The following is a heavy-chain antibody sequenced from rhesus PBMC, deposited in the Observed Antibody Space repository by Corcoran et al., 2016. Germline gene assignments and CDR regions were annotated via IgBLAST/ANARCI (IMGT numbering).Heavy chain of an antibody. V-gene: IGHV4-169*02. D-gene: IGHD5-42*01. J-gene: IGHJ4*01. CDR2: IYGSGSST. CDR1: GGSISSSY. CDR3: ARDRGYSGYGY. Sequence: QLQLQESGPGLVKPSETLSVTCAVSGGSISSSYWSWIRQAPGKGLEWIGYIYGSGSSTNYNPSLKSRVTLSVDTSKNQLSLKLSSVTAADTAVYYCARDRGYSGYGYWGQGFLVTVST.